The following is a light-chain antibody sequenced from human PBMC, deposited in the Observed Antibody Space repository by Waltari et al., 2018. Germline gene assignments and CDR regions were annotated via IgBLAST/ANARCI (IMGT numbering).Light chain of an antibody. CDR3: SSYISSSTLEL. CDR2: DVS. V-gene: IGLV2-14*03. J-gene: IGLJ2*01. CDR1: SSYVGPYNY. Sequence: QSALTQPASVSGSPGQSITISCTGTSSYVGPYNYVSWYQQHPGKAPKLMIFDVSNRPSGVSNRFSGSKSGNTASLTISGLQAEDEADYYCSSYISSSTLELFGGGTSLTVL.